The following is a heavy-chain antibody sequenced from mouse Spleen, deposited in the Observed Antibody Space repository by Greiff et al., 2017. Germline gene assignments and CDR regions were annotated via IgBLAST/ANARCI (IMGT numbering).Heavy chain of an antibody. CDR1: GYSFTSYY. D-gene: IGHD2-5*01. V-gene: IGHV1-66*01. CDR2: IYPGSGNT. Sequence: QVQLQQSGPELVKPGASVKISCKASGYSFTSYYIHWVKQRPGQGLEWIGWIYPGSGNTKYNEKFKGKATLTADTSSSTAYMQLSSLTSEDSAVYYCAREDYSNYVYVRFAYWGQGTLVTVSA. CDR3: AREDYSNYVYVRFAY. J-gene: IGHJ3*01.